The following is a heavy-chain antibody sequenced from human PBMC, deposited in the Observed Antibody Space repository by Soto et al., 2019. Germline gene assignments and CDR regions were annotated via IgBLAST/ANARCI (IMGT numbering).Heavy chain of an antibody. V-gene: IGHV1-69*12. CDR2: IIPMFGTA. J-gene: IGHJ4*02. CDR1: GGTFSSDA. D-gene: IGHD6-19*01. CDR3: AGGGFPSSGWFGLLDH. Sequence: QVQLVQSGAEVKKPGSSVKVSCEASGGTFSSDALNWVRQAPGQGLEWMGGIIPMFGTATYAQKFQGKITTIADESTNTGYMELSSLRSEDTAVYYCAGGGFPSSGWFGLLDHWGQGTLVTVSS.